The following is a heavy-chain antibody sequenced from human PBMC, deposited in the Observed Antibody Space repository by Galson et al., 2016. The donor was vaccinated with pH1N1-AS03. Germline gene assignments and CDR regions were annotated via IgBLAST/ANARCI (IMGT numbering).Heavy chain of an antibody. D-gene: IGHD5-24*01. V-gene: IGHV4-38-2*01. Sequence: SETLSLTCAVSGYSISSGYYWGWIRQPPGKGLEWIGSIYHSGSTYYNPSLKSRVTISVDTSKYQFSLKLSSVTAADTAVYYCARPRRDGYNFDAFDIWGQGTMVTVSS. CDR1: GYSISSGYY. CDR3: ARPRRDGYNFDAFDI. J-gene: IGHJ3*02. CDR2: IYHSGST.